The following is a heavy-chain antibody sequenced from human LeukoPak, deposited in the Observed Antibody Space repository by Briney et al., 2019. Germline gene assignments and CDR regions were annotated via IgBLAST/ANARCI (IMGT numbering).Heavy chain of an antibody. CDR1: GLTVSSNY. CDR3: AKRDCSGGSCYSGWYFDL. Sequence: GGSLRLSCAASGLTVSSNYMSWVRQAPGKGLEWVSVIYSGGSTYYADSVKGRFTISRDNSKNTLYLQMNSLRAEDTAVYYCAKRDCSGGSCYSGWYFDLWGRGTLVTVSS. V-gene: IGHV3-66*01. D-gene: IGHD2-15*01. CDR2: IYSGGST. J-gene: IGHJ2*01.